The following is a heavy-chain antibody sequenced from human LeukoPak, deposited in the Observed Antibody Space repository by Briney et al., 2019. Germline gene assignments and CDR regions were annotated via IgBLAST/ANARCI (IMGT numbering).Heavy chain of an antibody. CDR1: GASITSSGYY. J-gene: IGHJ4*02. Sequence: PSETLSLTCTVSGASITSSGYYWGWLRQPPGKGLEWIGTIHHSGSTYYNPSLKSRVTISIDTSKDQFSLRLSSMAAEDTAVDFCARGLFSTRRESDYWGQGTLVTVSS. CDR3: ARGLFSTRRESDY. V-gene: IGHV4-39*07. D-gene: IGHD2-2*01. CDR2: IHHSGST.